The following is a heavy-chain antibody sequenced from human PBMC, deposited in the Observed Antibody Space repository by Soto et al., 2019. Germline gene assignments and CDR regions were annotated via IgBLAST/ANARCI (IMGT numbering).Heavy chain of an antibody. J-gene: IGHJ6*03. Sequence: GGSLRLSCAASGFTFSSYSMNWLRQTPGKGLEWVSSIIGSDGYIFYADSVKGRFTISRDNAKNSLYLQMTSLRAEDTAVYYCARIVSQTSPSDYYYYMDVWGKGTMVTVSS. V-gene: IGHV3-21*01. CDR2: IIGSDGYI. D-gene: IGHD2-21*01. CDR1: GFTFSSYS. CDR3: ARIVSQTSPSDYYYYMDV.